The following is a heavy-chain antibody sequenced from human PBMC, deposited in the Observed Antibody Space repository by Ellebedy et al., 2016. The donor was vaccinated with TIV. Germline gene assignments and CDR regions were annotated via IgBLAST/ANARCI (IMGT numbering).Heavy chain of an antibody. CDR1: GFTFDDYA. CDR3: AKDMEPDETPVAGLDY. D-gene: IGHD6-19*01. Sequence: GGSLRLSXAASGFTFDDYAMHWVRQAPGKGLEWVSGISWNSGSIGYADSVKGRFTISRDNAKNSLYLQMNSLRAEDTALYYCAKDMEPDETPVAGLDYWGQGTLVTVSS. V-gene: IGHV3-9*01. J-gene: IGHJ4*02. CDR2: ISWNSGSI.